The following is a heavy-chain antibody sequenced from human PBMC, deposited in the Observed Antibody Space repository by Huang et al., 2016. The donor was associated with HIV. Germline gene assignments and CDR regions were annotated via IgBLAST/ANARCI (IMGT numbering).Heavy chain of an antibody. CDR2: SRGISGTR. J-gene: IGHJ4*02. Sequence: EVQLWESGGTLVKPGGSLRLSCGASGFPFSNYAMSWVRLAPGKWLEWVSVSRGISGTRYYADSVKGRFTISRDNVKKTVYLQMNSLRVEDAAVYYCAKDRGDGYSGYDYDYWGQGTLVTVSS. CDR3: AKDRGDGYSGYDYDY. D-gene: IGHD5-12*01. CDR1: GFPFSNYA. V-gene: IGHV3-23*01.